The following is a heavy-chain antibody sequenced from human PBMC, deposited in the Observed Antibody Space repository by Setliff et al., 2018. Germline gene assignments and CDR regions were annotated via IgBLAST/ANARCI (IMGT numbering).Heavy chain of an antibody. J-gene: IGHJ5*02. CDR1: GVSINSLTW. V-gene: IGHV4-4*02. Sequence: SETLSLTCAVSGVSINSLTWWSWVRQPPGKGLEWIGEIYHDGNPIYNPSAVHYTPSLKSRVSISVDKSKNHVSLKLSSVTAADTAVYYCARAHTWSLPNDNSGYPGWFDPWGQGTLVTVSS. CDR2: IYHDGNP. D-gene: IGHD3-22*01. CDR3: ARAHTWSLPNDNSGYPGWFDP.